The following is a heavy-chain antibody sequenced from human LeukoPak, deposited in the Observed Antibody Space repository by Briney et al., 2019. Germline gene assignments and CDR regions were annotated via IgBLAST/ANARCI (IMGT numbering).Heavy chain of an antibody. Sequence: GGSLRLSCAASGFTFSSYWMSWVRQAPGKGLEWVANIKQDGSEKYYVDPVKGRFTISRDNAKNSLYLQMNSLRAEDTAVYYCARVTVPAAIRAPYYYYYGMDVWGQGTTVTVSS. CDR1: GFTFSSYW. CDR3: ARVTVPAAIRAPYYYYYGMDV. CDR2: IKQDGSEK. D-gene: IGHD2-2*02. V-gene: IGHV3-7*01. J-gene: IGHJ6*02.